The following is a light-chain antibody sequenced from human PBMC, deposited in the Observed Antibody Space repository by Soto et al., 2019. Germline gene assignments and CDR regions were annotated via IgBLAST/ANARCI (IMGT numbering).Light chain of an antibody. J-gene: IGLJ1*01. CDR3: CSYAGSYTDV. Sequence: QSVLTQPRSVSGSPGQSVTISCTGTSSDVGGYNYVSWYQQQPAKAPKLMIYNVSKRPSGVPDRFSGSKSGNTASLTISGLQAEDEADYYCCSYAGSYTDVFGTGTKLTVL. CDR1: SSDVGGYNY. CDR2: NVS. V-gene: IGLV2-11*01.